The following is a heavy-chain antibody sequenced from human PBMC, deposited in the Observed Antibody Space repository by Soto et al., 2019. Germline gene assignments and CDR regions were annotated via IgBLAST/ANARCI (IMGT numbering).Heavy chain of an antibody. Sequence: QVQLQQSGPGLVKPSETLSLTCTVSGGSISNYYWSWIRQTAGKGLEWIGRISSSGSTNYNPSLKSRVTMSIDTSEKQFSLNLRSVTAADTAVYYCARDATILPRAMDVWGQGTTVTVSS. V-gene: IGHV4-4*07. CDR3: ARDATILPRAMDV. CDR2: ISSSGST. CDR1: GGSISNYY. D-gene: IGHD3-3*01. J-gene: IGHJ6*02.